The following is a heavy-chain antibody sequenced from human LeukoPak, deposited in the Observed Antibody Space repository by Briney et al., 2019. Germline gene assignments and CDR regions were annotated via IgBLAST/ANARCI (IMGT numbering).Heavy chain of an antibody. V-gene: IGHV1-46*01. Sequence: ASVKVSCKASGYTFTSYYMHWVRQAPGQGLEWMGIINPSGGSTSYAQKFQSRVTMTRDTSTSTVYMELSSLRSEDAAVYYCARDRYFDWSDLDYWGQGTLVTVSS. J-gene: IGHJ4*02. CDR2: INPSGGST. D-gene: IGHD3-9*01. CDR1: GYTFTSYY. CDR3: ARDRYFDWSDLDY.